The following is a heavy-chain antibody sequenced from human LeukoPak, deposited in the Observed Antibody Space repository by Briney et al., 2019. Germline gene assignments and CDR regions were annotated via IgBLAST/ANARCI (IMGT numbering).Heavy chain of an antibody. J-gene: IGHJ4*02. V-gene: IGHV1-69*13. CDR1: GYTFTSYG. Sequence: SVKVSCKASGYTFTSYGISWVRQAPGQGLEWMGGIIPIFGTANYAQKFQGRVTITADESTSTAYMELSSLRSEDTAVYYCARSPLNWNYGVSYFDYWGQGTLVTVSS. D-gene: IGHD1-7*01. CDR2: IIPIFGTA. CDR3: ARSPLNWNYGVSYFDY.